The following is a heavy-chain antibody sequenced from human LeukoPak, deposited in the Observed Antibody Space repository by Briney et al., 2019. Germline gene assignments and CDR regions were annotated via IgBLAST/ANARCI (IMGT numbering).Heavy chain of an antibody. CDR1: GGSISSYY. J-gene: IGHJ4*02. D-gene: IGHD2-2*01. Sequence: SETLSLTCTVSGGSISSYYWSWIRQPPGKGLEWIGYIYYSGSTNYNPSLKSRVTISVDTSKNQFSLKLSSVTAADTAVYYCARVPGARGRTFDYWGQGTLVTVSS. CDR2: IYYSGST. CDR3: ARVPGARGRTFDY. V-gene: IGHV4-59*08.